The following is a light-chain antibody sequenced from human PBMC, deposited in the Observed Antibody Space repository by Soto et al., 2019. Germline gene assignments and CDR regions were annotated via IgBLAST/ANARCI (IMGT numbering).Light chain of an antibody. CDR3: MQSTQLPPT. V-gene: IGKV2D-29*02. Sequence: VRTQTPLSLSVAPGQPASISCKSSQSLLHITGDTFLFWYLQKPGQSPQLLIYEVSTRVSGVPDRFSGSGSGTDFTLEISRVETDDVGIYYCMQSTQLPPTFGQGTRLE. CDR1: QSLLHITGDTF. CDR2: EVS. J-gene: IGKJ5*01.